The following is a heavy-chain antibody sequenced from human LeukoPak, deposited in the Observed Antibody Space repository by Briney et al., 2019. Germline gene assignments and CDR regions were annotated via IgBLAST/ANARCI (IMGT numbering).Heavy chain of an antibody. J-gene: IGHJ6*03. CDR2: IRGSGGST. CDR3: AKDKERESDFYYYMDV. CDR1: GFTFSRYA. V-gene: IGHV3-23*01. Sequence: GGSLRLSCAASGFTFSRYAMSWVRQAPGKGLEWVSAIRGSGGSTYYADSVKGRFTISRDNSKNTLYLQMNSLRAEDTAVYYCAKDKERESDFYYYMDVWGKGTTVTVSS.